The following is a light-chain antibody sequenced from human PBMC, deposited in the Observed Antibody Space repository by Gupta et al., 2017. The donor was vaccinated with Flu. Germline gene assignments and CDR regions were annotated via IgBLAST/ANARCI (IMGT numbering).Light chain of an antibody. Sequence: TGTLSWSPADRTTLSFMSTQSVSTYLACYQQKPGQALSLLLCDASDWATGIPARFSGSGSGTSFTLTISSLAPEDFAVYCSQQRSNWPRTFGQGTKLEIK. V-gene: IGKV3-11*01. CDR3: QQRSNWPRT. CDR2: DAS. J-gene: IGKJ2*01. CDR1: QSVSTY.